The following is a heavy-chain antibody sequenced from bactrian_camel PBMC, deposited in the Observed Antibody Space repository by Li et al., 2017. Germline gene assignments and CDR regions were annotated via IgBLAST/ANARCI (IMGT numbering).Heavy chain of an antibody. CDR2: VLSDGSNT. CDR1: GLTSSGYY. CDR3: ATLPRPTIATMTFQKQRTEYNY. Sequence: VQLVESLRLSCRISGLTSSGYYMSWARQAPGKALEWVSSVLSDGSNTWYVDSVKGRFTISQDNAKKSVYLQMNNLKPEDTAMYYCATLPRPTIATMTFQKQRTEYNYWGQGTQVTVS. D-gene: IGHD4*01. V-gene: IGHV3-2*01. J-gene: IGHJ4*01.